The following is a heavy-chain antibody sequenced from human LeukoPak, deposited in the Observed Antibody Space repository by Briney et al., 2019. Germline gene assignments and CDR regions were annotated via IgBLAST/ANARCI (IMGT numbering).Heavy chain of an antibody. CDR3: AMMYSSSSGDY. J-gene: IGHJ4*02. V-gene: IGHV4-39*07. CDR1: GGSISSSSYY. CDR2: IYYSGST. Sequence: SETLSLTCTVSGGSISSSSYYWGWIRQPPGKGLEWIGSIYYSGSTYYNPSLKSRVTISVDTSKNQFSLKLSSVTAADTAVYYCAMMYSSSSGDYWGQGTLVTVSS. D-gene: IGHD6-6*01.